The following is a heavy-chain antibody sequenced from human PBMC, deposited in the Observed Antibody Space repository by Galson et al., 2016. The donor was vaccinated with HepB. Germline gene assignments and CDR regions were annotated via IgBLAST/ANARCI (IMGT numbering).Heavy chain of an antibody. D-gene: IGHD5-18*01. CDR2: ISPSNNTI. V-gene: IGHV3-48*04. Sequence: SLRLSCAASGFTFSSYSMNWVRQAPGKGLEWISYISPSNNTIYYADSVKGRFTISRDNAKNSLHLQMNSLRAEDTAVYYCARQTIQLLLPGFEYWGQGTLVTVSS. J-gene: IGHJ4*02. CDR3: ARQTIQLLLPGFEY. CDR1: GFTFSSYS.